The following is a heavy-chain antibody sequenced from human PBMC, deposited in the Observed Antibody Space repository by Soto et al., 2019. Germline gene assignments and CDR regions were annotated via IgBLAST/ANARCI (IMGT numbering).Heavy chain of an antibody. Sequence: GGSLRLSCAASGFTFSSYAMHWVRQAPGKGLEWVAVISYDGSNKYYADSVKGRFTISRDNSKNTLYLQMNSLRAEDTAVYYCAREALYSGSYYDYWGQGTLVTVSS. D-gene: IGHD1-26*01. V-gene: IGHV3-30-3*01. J-gene: IGHJ4*02. CDR2: ISYDGSNK. CDR1: GFTFSSYA. CDR3: AREALYSGSYYDY.